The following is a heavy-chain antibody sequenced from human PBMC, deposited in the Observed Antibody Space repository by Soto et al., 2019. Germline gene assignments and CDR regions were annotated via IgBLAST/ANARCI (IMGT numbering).Heavy chain of an antibody. V-gene: IGHV4-31*01. D-gene: IGHD5-12*01. CDR2: IYYSGST. CDR3: ARVIGIVATGGTAFDF. Sequence: QVQLQESGPGLVKPSQTLSLTCTVSGGSISSGGYYWSWIRQHPGKGLEWIGYIYYSGSTYYNPSLKSQVTVSVDTSKNQFSLKLSSVTAADTAVYYWARVIGIVATGGTAFDFWGKGTMVTVSS. J-gene: IGHJ3*01. CDR1: GGSISSGGYY.